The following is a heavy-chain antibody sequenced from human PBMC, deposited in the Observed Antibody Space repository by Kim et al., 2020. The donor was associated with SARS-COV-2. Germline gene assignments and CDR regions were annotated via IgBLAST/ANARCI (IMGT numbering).Heavy chain of an antibody. CDR3: ARVPFIGKYSPGNWFDP. Sequence: GASLKISCNGSGYRFTNYWIGWVRQMPGKGLEWMGIINPGDSDTRYSPSFQGQVTISADKSLSTAYLQWSSLKASDTAMYYCARVPFIGKYSPGNWFDPWGQGTLVTVSS. V-gene: IGHV5-51*01. D-gene: IGHD5-18*01. CDR2: INPGDSDT. CDR1: GYRFTNYW. J-gene: IGHJ5*02.